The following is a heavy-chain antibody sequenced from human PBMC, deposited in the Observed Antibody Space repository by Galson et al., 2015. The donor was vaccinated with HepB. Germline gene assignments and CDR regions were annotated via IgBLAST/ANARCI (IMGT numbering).Heavy chain of an antibody. V-gene: IGHV3-11*01. Sequence: SLRLSCAASGFIFSDSYMSWVRQAPGRGPEWISYISSDGLTKYYADSVKGRFTIFRDNARNSLYLQMNSLRAEDTAVYYCGRSAGWIDPWGQGTPVIVSS. CDR3: GRSAGWIDP. CDR1: GFIFSDSY. CDR2: ISSDGLTK. D-gene: IGHD3-10*01. J-gene: IGHJ5*02.